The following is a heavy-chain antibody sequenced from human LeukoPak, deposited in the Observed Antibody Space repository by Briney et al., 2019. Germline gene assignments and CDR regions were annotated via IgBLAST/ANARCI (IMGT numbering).Heavy chain of an antibody. Sequence: GGSLRLSCAASGLTFSSYWMSWVRQAPGKGLEWVASIKQDGSERNYVESVKGRYTISRDNAKNSLYLQMNSLRAEDTAVYYCARAALTYYYGSSAYGWGQGTLVTVSS. J-gene: IGHJ4*02. CDR2: IKQDGSER. V-gene: IGHV3-7*02. D-gene: IGHD3-22*01. CDR1: GLTFSSYW. CDR3: ARAALTYYYGSSAYG.